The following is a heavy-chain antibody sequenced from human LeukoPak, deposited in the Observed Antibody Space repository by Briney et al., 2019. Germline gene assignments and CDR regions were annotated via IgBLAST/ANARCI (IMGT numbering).Heavy chain of an antibody. CDR3: ARRMAAAGTTTFDC. D-gene: IGHD6-13*01. CDR2: ISGSSGTI. Sequence: PGGSLRLSCTASGFTFSSHSMNWVRQAPGQGLEWVSYISGSSGTIYYADSVKGRFTISRDNAKNSLYLQMNSLRDEDTAVYYCARRMAAAGTTTFDCWGQGTLVTVSS. CDR1: GFTFSSHS. J-gene: IGHJ4*02. V-gene: IGHV3-48*02.